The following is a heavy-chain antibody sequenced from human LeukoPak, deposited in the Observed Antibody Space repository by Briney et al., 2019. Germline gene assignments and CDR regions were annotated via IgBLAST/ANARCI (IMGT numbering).Heavy chain of an antibody. CDR3: AKDLYSYGYCFDY. Sequence: GGSLRLSCAASGFTFSGYGMHWVRQAPGKGLEWVTFIRYDGSNKYYADSVKGRFTISRDNSKNTLYLQMNSLRAEDTAVYYCAKDLYSYGYCFDYWGQGTVVTVSS. CDR1: GFTFSGYG. CDR2: IRYDGSNK. D-gene: IGHD5-18*01. J-gene: IGHJ4*02. V-gene: IGHV3-30*02.